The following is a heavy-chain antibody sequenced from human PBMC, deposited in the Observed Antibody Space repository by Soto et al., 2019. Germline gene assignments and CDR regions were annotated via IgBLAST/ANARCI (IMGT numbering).Heavy chain of an antibody. Sequence: GGSLRLSCAASGFIFSNAWMSWVRQAPGKGLEWVGLIKKKPGGGTAVYAAPLKGRFTISRDDSKNTLYLQISSLKIEDTAVYYCRTQWLDWGQGT. CDR1: GFIFSNAW. CDR2: IKKKPGGGTA. D-gene: IGHD6-19*01. CDR3: RTQWLD. J-gene: IGHJ4*02. V-gene: IGHV3-15*01.